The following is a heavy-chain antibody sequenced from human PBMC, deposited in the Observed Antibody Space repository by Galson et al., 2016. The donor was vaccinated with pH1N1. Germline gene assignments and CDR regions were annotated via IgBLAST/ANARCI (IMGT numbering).Heavy chain of an antibody. CDR2: INPVFGTT. Sequence: SVKVSCKASGATFNSYGIHWVRQAPGKGLEWMGDINPVFGTTNYAQGFQDRVTITAHDMELSGLRSEDTAIYYCATFSSSSSWRSLDVWGQGTTVTVSS. CDR1: GATFNSYG. J-gene: IGHJ3*01. CDR3: ATFSSSSSWRSLDV. V-gene: IGHV1-69*13. D-gene: IGHD6-6*01.